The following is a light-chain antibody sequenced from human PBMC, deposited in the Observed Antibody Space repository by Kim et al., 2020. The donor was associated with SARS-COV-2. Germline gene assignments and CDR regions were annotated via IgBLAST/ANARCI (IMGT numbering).Light chain of an antibody. V-gene: IGKV3-11*01. J-gene: IGKJ3*01. CDR2: DAS. Sequence: SLSPGERATLSCRASQGVSSHLAWYQQRPGQAPRLLIYDASNRATGIPARFSGSGSGTDFTLTISSLEPEDFAVYYCQQRSKLFTFGPGTKVDIK. CDR1: QGVSSH. CDR3: QQRSKLFT.